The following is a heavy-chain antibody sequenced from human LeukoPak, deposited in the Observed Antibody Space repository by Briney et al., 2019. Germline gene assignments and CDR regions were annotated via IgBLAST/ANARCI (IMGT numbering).Heavy chain of an antibody. Sequence: PGGSLRLSCAASGFTFSSYAMSWVRQAPGKGLEWVSAISGSGGSTYYADSVKGRFTISRDNSKNTLYLQMNSLRAEDTAVYYCAKMGLRFLEWLPDYWGQGTLVTVSS. CDR2: ISGSGGST. V-gene: IGHV3-23*01. CDR3: AKMGLRFLEWLPDY. CDR1: GFTFSSYA. J-gene: IGHJ4*02. D-gene: IGHD3-3*01.